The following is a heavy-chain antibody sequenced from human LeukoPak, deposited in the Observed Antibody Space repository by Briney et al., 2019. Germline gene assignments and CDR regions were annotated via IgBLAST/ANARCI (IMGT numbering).Heavy chain of an antibody. CDR3: AREGAGDTAMVLDY. V-gene: IGHV1-69*13. Sequence: SVKVPCKASGYTFTSYAISWVRQAPGQGLEWMGGIIPIFGTANYAQKFQGRVTITADESTSTAYMELSSLRSEDTAVYYCAREGAGDTAMVLDYWGQGTLVTVSS. CDR1: GYTFTSYA. CDR2: IIPIFGTA. D-gene: IGHD5-18*01. J-gene: IGHJ4*02.